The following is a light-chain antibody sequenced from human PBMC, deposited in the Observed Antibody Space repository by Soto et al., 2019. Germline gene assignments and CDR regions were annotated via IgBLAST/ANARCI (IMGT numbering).Light chain of an antibody. J-gene: IGKJ1*01. Sequence: EIVLTQSPGTLSLSPGERATLSCRASQSVSSSYLAWYQQKPGQAPRLLIYGASSRATGIPERSSGSGCGKHLILTISRREPVDCAVYYCQQDSSSPTFGLPSKMHIK. V-gene: IGKV3-20*01. CDR2: GAS. CDR3: QQDSSSPT. CDR1: QSVSSSY.